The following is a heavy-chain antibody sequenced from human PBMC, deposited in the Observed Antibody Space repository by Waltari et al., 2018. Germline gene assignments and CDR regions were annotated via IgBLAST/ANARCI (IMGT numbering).Heavy chain of an antibody. CDR3: ARGNTASLDY. Sequence: HLVESGGGLIQPGGSLRLSCSASWFTFTNYYMSGVRQAPGRGRECVSVIYSAVTTDYADSVKGRFTISRDTFRNTLYLQMDNLRPDDTAVYYCARGNTASLDYWGQGTLVTVSS. D-gene: IGHD2-21*02. CDR2: IYSAVTT. V-gene: IGHV3-53*01. CDR1: WFTFTNYY. J-gene: IGHJ4*02.